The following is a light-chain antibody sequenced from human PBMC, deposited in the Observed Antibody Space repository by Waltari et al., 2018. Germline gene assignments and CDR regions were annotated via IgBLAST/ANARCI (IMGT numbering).Light chain of an antibody. Sequence: QTVVTQEPSLTVSPGGTVTLTCASTTGAVTSDYNPNWLQQKPGQAPRELIYRTNKRHSWTPARFSGSLLGGKAALTLSGVQPEDEAVYYCRIYYNGVHVFGTGTQVTVL. J-gene: IGLJ1*01. V-gene: IGLV7-43*01. CDR1: TGAVTSDYN. CDR3: RIYYNGVHV. CDR2: RTN.